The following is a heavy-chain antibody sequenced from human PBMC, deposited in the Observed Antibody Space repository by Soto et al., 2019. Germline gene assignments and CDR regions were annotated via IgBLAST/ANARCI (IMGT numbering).Heavy chain of an antibody. CDR3: ASTTTVTTGYFQH. CDR2: IYYSGST. V-gene: IGHV4-59*08. D-gene: IGHD4-17*01. Sequence: QVQLQESGPGLVKPSETLSLTCTVSGGSISSYYWSWIRQPPGKGLEWIGYIYYSGSTNYNPSLKGRVTISVDTSKNQFSLKLSSVTAADTAVYYCASTTTVTTGYFQHWGQGTLVTVSS. CDR1: GGSISSYY. J-gene: IGHJ1*01.